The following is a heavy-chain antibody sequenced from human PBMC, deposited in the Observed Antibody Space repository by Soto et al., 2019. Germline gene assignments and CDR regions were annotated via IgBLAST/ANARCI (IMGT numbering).Heavy chain of an antibody. CDR1: GFTFSSCA. CDR2: IIDSGAST. Sequence: GGSLRLSCAASGFTFSSCAMGWVRQAPGKGLEWVSDIIDSGASTYYADSVKGRFTISRDNSKSTLYLQMNSPRAEDTALYYCAKGRSYYYYYGVDVWGQGTTVTVSS. CDR3: AKGRSYYYYYGVDV. J-gene: IGHJ6*02. V-gene: IGHV3-23*01.